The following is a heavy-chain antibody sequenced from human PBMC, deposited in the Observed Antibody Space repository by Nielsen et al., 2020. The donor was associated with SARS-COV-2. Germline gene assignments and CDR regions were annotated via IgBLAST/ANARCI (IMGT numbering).Heavy chain of an antibody. CDR3: ARDLYYDSSGTFDY. J-gene: IGHJ4*02. CDR2: ISSSSSYI. D-gene: IGHD3-22*01. Sequence: GESLKISCAASGFTFSSYSMNWVRQAPGKGLEWVSSISSSSSYIYYAGSVKGRFTISRDNAKNSLYLQMNSLRAEDTAVYYCARDLYYDSSGTFDYWGQGTLVTVSS. V-gene: IGHV3-21*01. CDR1: GFTFSSYS.